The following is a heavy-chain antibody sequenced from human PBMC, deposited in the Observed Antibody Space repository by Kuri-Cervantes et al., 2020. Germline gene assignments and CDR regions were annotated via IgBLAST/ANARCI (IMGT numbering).Heavy chain of an antibody. V-gene: IGHV1-18*01. CDR2: ISAYNGNT. CDR3: ARPFGYYFDY. CDR1: GYTFTSYA. Sequence: ASVKVSCKASGYTFTSYAMHWVRQAPGQGLEWMGWISAYNGNTNYAQKLQGRVTMTTDTSTSTAYMELRSLRSDDTAVYYCARPFGYYFDYWGQGTLVTVSS. D-gene: IGHD3-10*01. J-gene: IGHJ4*02.